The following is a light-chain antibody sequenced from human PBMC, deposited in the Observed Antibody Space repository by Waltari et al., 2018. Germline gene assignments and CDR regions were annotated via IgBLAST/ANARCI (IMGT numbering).Light chain of an antibody. CDR2: DDV. Sequence: SYVLTQPPSVSVAPGKTATITCGAAGIRGKSVHWYQQKPGRAPVLVLDDDVGRPSGIPEQFSGSNSGNTATLTVTRVEAGDEADYYCQVWDSSSDSVVFGGGTKLTVL. CDR1: GIRGKS. J-gene: IGLJ2*01. V-gene: IGLV3-21*01. CDR3: QVWDSSSDSVV.